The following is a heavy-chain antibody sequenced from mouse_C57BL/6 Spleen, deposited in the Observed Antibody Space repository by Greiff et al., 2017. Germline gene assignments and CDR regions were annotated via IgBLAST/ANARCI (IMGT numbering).Heavy chain of an antibody. CDR2: INPSNGGT. D-gene: IGHD1-2*01. CDR3: AREEDYYGRDY. J-gene: IGHJ2*01. CDR1: GYTFTSYW. Sequence: QVHVKQPGTELVKPGASVKLSCKASGYTFTSYWMHWVKQRPGQGLEWIGIINPSNGGTNYNEKFKSKATLTVDKSSSTAYMQLSSLTSEDSAVYYCAREEDYYGRDYGGQGTTRTGSS. V-gene: IGHV1-53*01.